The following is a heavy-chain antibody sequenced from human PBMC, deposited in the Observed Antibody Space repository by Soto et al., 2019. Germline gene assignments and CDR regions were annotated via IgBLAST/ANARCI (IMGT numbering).Heavy chain of an antibody. CDR3: TTLSDSMIRRHYGMDV. CDR2: IKSKTDGGTT. J-gene: IGHJ6*02. V-gene: IGHV3-15*01. CDR1: GFTFSNAW. Sequence: EVQLVESGGGLVKPGGSLRLSCAASGFTFSNAWMSWVRQAPGKGLEWVGRIKSKTDGGTTDYAAPVKGRFTISRDDSKNTLYLQMNSLKTEDTAVYYCTTLSDSMIRRHYGMDVWGPGTTVTVSS. D-gene: IGHD2-21*01.